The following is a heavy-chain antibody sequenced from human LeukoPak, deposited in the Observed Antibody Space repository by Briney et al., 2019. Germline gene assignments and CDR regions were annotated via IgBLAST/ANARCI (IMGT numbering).Heavy chain of an antibody. J-gene: IGHJ4*02. Sequence: GGSLRLSCGTSGFPFSDFSMSWVRQAPGKGLEWISTTNSGGTSTYYAESVKGRFTISRDNSKNTLYLQMSSLRVEDTAVYYCAKQSYARSLGEGGPGTLVSVSS. CDR2: TNSGGTST. V-gene: IGHV3-23*01. CDR3: AKQSYARSLGE. CDR1: GFPFSDFS. D-gene: IGHD2-8*01.